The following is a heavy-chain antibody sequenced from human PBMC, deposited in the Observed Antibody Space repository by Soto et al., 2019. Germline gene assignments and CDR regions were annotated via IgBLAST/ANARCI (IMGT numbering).Heavy chain of an antibody. CDR1: GYMFTSYD. J-gene: IGHJ5*02. D-gene: IGHD2-15*01. V-gene: IGHV1-8*01. CDR3: AKDDGGLYNWFDP. Sequence: ASVKVSCKASGYMFTSYDINWVRQATGQGLEWMGRMNPNNGKTDYAQKFQGRLTMTRDTSISTVYMELSSLTSEDPAFYYCAKDDGGLYNWFDPWGQGTLVTVPS. CDR2: MNPNNGKT.